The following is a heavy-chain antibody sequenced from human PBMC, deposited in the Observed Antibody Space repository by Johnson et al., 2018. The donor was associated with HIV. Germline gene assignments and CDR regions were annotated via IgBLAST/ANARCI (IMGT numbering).Heavy chain of an antibody. J-gene: IGHJ3*02. CDR3: ARDLWVEVAGTGDDCFDM. V-gene: IGHV3-7*05. CDR1: GFTFSRYW. D-gene: IGHD6-19*01. Sequence: MLLVESGGGVVQPGRSLRLSCAASGFTFSRYWMSWVRQAPGKGLEWVANIKEDGSEEYYVDSVKGRFIISRDNAKNSLYLQMNSLRAEDTAVYYCARDLWVEVAGTGDDCFDMWGQGTMVTVSS. CDR2: IKEDGSEE.